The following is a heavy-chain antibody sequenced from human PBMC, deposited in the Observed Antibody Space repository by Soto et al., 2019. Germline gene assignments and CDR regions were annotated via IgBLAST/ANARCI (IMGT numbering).Heavy chain of an antibody. D-gene: IGHD1-1*01. CDR3: VEGWNDF. Sequence: EVQVVESGGDLVEPGGSLRLSCVTSGFIFSSAWRSWGRQAPGKGLEWVARIKSKKDGGARDYAAPVNGRFSISRDDSKSTVYLQMNSLRAEDTALYYCVEGWNDFWGQGTLVTVSS. CDR1: GFIFSSAW. CDR2: IKSKKDGGAR. V-gene: IGHV3-15*01. J-gene: IGHJ4*02.